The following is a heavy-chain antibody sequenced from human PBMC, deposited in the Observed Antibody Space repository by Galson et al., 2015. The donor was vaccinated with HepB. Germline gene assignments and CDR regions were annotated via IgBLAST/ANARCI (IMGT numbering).Heavy chain of an antibody. D-gene: IGHD3-22*01. CDR2: ISYDGSNK. J-gene: IGHJ4*02. Sequence: SLRLSCAASGFTFSSYAMHWVRQAPGKGLEWVAVISYDGSNKYYADSVKGRFTISRDNSKNTLYLQMNSLRAEDTAVYYCARDSDSSGYFDYWGQGTLVTVSS. CDR1: GFTFSSYA. CDR3: ARDSDSSGYFDY. V-gene: IGHV3-30*04.